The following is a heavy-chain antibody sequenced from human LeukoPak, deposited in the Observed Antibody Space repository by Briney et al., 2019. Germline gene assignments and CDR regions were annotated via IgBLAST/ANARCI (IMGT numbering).Heavy chain of an antibody. J-gene: IGHJ4*02. V-gene: IGHV3-43D*03. CDR1: GFTFDDYA. D-gene: IGHD3-10*01. Sequence: GGSLRLSCAASGFTFDDYAMHWVRQAPGKGLEWVSLISWDGGSTYYADSVKGRFTISRDNSKNSLYLQMNSLRAEDTALYYCAKDWGLYYGSGSYFGYWGQGTLVTVSS. CDR3: AKDWGLYYGSGSYFGY. CDR2: ISWDGGST.